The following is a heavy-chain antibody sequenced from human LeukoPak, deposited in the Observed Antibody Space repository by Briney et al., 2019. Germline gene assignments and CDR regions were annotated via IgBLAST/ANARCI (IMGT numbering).Heavy chain of an antibody. V-gene: IGHV4-31*03. J-gene: IGHJ4*02. Sequence: PSQTLSLTCTVSGDSISSGGYYWTWIRQHPGKGLEWIGNIYYSGITYYNLSLRSRVTISVDTSKNQFSLKLSSVTAADTAVYYCARASDYGANYLDYWGQGTLVTVSS. CDR2: IYYSGIT. CDR1: GDSISSGGYY. D-gene: IGHD4/OR15-4a*01. CDR3: ARASDYGANYLDY.